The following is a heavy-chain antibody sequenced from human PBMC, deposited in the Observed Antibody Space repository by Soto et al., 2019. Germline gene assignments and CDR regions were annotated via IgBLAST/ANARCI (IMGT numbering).Heavy chain of an antibody. CDR2: IYYSGST. CDR1: GGSISSYY. J-gene: IGHJ5*02. V-gene: IGHV4-59*01. Sequence: SETLSLTCTVSGGSISSYYWSWIRQPPGKGLEWIGYIYYSGSTNYNPSLKSRVTISVDTSKNQFSLKLSSVTAADTAVYYCARARGAAGTLNWFDPWGQGTLVTVSS. D-gene: IGHD6-13*01. CDR3: ARARGAAGTLNWFDP.